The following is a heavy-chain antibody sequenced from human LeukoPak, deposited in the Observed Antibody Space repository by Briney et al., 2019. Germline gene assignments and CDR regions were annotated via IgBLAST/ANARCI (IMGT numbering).Heavy chain of an antibody. CDR3: ARDRGIGVPAVNWFDP. CDR2: INPNSGGT. CDR1: GYTFTGYY. Sequence: ASVKVSCKASGYTFTGYYMHWVRQAPGQGLEWMGWINPNSGGTNYAQKFQGRVTMTRDTSIGTAYMELSRLRSDDTAVYYCARDRGIGVPAVNWFDPWGQGTLVTVSS. V-gene: IGHV1-2*02. J-gene: IGHJ5*02. D-gene: IGHD2-2*01.